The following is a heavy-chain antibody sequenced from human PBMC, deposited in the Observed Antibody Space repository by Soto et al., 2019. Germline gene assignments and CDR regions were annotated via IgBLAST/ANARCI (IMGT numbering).Heavy chain of an antibody. CDR1: GGSVSSSSYY. D-gene: IGHD2-2*01. V-gene: IGHV4-61*01. Sequence: SETLSLSCTVSGGSVSSSSYYWGWVRQPPGKGLEWIGYIYYSGSTNYNPSLKSRVTISVDTSKNQFSLKLSSVTAADTAVYYCARSGVYCSSTSCSNWFDPWGQGTLVTVSS. CDR2: IYYSGST. J-gene: IGHJ5*02. CDR3: ARSGVYCSSTSCSNWFDP.